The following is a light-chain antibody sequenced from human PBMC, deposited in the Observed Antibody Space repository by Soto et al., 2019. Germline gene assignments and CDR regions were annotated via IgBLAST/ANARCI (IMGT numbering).Light chain of an antibody. Sequence: DIQMTQSPSSLSASVGDRVTITCRASQSISTYLNWYQHKPGKAPKVLIYAVSSLQSGVPSRFSGSGSGTDFTLTITSLQPEDSATYYCQQYENLPLTFGGGTKVGIK. V-gene: IGKV1-39*01. CDR3: QQYENLPLT. CDR1: QSISTY. J-gene: IGKJ4*01. CDR2: AVS.